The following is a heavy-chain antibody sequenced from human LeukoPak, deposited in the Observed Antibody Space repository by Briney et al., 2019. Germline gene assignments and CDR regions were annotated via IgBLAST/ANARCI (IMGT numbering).Heavy chain of an antibody. CDR1: GGSFSGYY. CDR3: ARGHRTGVAVIVFDYYYYMDV. CDR2: INHSGST. D-gene: IGHD3-16*02. V-gene: IGHV4-34*01. J-gene: IGHJ6*03. Sequence: PSETLSLTCAVYGGSFSGYYWSWIRQPPGKGLEWIGEINHSGSTNYNPSLKSRVTISVDTSKNQFSLKLSSVTAADTAVYYCARGHRTGVAVIVFDYYYYMDVWGKGTTVTVSS.